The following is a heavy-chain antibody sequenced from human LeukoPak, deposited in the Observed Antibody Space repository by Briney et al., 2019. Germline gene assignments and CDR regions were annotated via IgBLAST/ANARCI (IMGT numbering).Heavy chain of an antibody. CDR1: GFTFSSYG. J-gene: IGHJ3*02. D-gene: IGHD1-26*01. CDR2: IRHDGSNK. Sequence: GGSLRLSCAASGFTFSSYGMHWVRQAPGKGLEWVACIRHDGSNKYYADSVKGRFTISRDNSKNTLYLQMNSLRAEDTAVYYCARDGWEPHDVIDIWGQGTMVTVSS. V-gene: IGHV3-30*02. CDR3: ARDGWEPHDVIDI.